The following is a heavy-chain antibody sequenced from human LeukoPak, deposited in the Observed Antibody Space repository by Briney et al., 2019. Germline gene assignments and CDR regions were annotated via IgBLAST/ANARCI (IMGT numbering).Heavy chain of an antibody. CDR1: GFTFSSYG. CDR3: AKSPYSSGWVPSYFDY. V-gene: IGHV3-30*18. CDR2: ISFDGSNK. Sequence: GGSLRLSCAASGFTFSSYGMHWVRQAPGKGLEWVALISFDGSNKYSADSVKGRFTTSRDNSKNTLYLQMNSLRAEDTAVYYCAKSPYSSGWVPSYFDYWGQGTLVTVSS. J-gene: IGHJ4*02. D-gene: IGHD6-19*01.